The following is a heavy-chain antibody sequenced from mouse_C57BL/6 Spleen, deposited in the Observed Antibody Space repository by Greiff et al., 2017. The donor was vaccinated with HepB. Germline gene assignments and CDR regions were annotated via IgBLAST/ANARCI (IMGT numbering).Heavy chain of an antibody. V-gene: IGHV1-53*01. J-gene: IGHJ2*01. CDR1: GYTFTSYW. D-gene: IGHD1-1*01. CDR2: INPSNGGT. CDR3: ARTITTVVAHFDY. Sequence: QVQLQQSGTELVKPGASVKLSCKASGYTFTSYWMHWVKQRPGQGLEWIGNINPSNGGTNYNEKFKSKATLTVDKSSSTAYMQLSSLTSEDSAVYYCARTITTVVAHFDYWGQGTTLTVSS.